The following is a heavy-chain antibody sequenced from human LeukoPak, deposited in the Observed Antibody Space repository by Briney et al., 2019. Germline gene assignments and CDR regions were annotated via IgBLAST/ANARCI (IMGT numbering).Heavy chain of an antibody. D-gene: IGHD2-2*01. Sequence: PGGSLRLSCAASGLTFSSYWMHWVRQAPGKGLVWVSRINSDGSSTSYADSVKGRFTISRDNAKNTLYLQMNSLRAEDTAVYYCARDRVVPAYYFDYWGQGTLVTVSS. V-gene: IGHV3-74*01. CDR1: GLTFSSYW. J-gene: IGHJ4*02. CDR3: ARDRVVPAYYFDY. CDR2: INSDGSST.